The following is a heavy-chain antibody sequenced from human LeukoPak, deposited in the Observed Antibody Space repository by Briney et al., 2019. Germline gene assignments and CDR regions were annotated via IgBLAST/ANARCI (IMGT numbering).Heavy chain of an antibody. D-gene: IGHD3-3*01. CDR1: GYTFTSYG. J-gene: IGHJ4*02. V-gene: IGHV1-18*01. Sequence: ASVKVSCKASGYTFTSYGISWVRQAPGQGPEWMGWISAYNGNTNYAQKLQGRVTMTTDTSTSTAYMELRSLRSDDTAVYYCARAYDFWSGYPSGGYWGQGTLVTVSS. CDR2: ISAYNGNT. CDR3: ARAYDFWSGYPSGGY.